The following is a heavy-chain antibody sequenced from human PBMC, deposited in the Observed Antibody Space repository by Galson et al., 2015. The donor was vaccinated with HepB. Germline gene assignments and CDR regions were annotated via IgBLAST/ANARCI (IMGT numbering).Heavy chain of an antibody. V-gene: IGHV3-7*01. Sequence: SLRLSCAASGFTLSDYWMSWVRQAPGKGLEWVANIEKDGSEKYYVDSVKGRFTISTDNAKNSLFLYMDSLRPEDTAVYFCARDREAAGGGDWFDTWGQGTLVTVSS. D-gene: IGHD6-13*01. CDR3: ARDREAAGGGDWFDT. CDR2: IEKDGSEK. J-gene: IGHJ5*02. CDR1: GFTLSDYW.